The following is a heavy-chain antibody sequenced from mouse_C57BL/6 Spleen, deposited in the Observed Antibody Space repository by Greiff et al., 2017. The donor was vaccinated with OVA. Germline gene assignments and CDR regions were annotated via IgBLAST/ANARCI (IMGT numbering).Heavy chain of an antibody. Sequence: EVQLQQSGPELVKPGASVKIPCKASGYTFTDYNMDWVKQSHGKSLEWIGDINPNNGGTIYNQKFKGKATLTVDKSSSTAYMELRSLTSEDTAVYYCARSPYGNYVFDYWGQGTTLTVSS. CDR2: INPNNGGT. V-gene: IGHV1-18*01. J-gene: IGHJ2*01. D-gene: IGHD2-1*01. CDR1: GYTFTDYN. CDR3: ARSPYGNYVFDY.